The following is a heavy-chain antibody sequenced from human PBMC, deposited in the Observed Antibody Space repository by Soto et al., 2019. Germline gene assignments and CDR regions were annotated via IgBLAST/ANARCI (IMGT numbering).Heavy chain of an antibody. V-gene: IGHV3-13*05. J-gene: IGHJ6*02. CDR2: LGAARDP. CDR1: GFSFRDYD. CDR3: ARAYLGRLPRRADYYYAMDV. Sequence: VGSLRLSCAASGFSFRDYDMHWVRQRKGKGLEWVSALGAARDPYYVGSVKGRFSVSRDNAQNSLFLQMNNLRVDDTAVYFCARAYLGRLPRRADYYYAMDVWGRGTTVTVSS. D-gene: IGHD1-26*01.